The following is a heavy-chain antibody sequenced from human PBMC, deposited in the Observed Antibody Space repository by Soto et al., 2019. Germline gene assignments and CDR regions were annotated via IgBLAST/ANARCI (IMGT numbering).Heavy chain of an antibody. Sequence: PGGSLRLSCAASGFTFSSYWMYWVRQAPGKGLVWVSRIKTDGSITSYADSVKGRFTVYRDNARDMLYLQMNSLRAEDTAVYYCAKDMNSVPEYWGQGTLVTVSS. D-gene: IGHD1-7*01. V-gene: IGHV3-74*01. CDR1: GFTFSSYW. J-gene: IGHJ4*02. CDR2: IKTDGSIT. CDR3: AKDMNSVPEY.